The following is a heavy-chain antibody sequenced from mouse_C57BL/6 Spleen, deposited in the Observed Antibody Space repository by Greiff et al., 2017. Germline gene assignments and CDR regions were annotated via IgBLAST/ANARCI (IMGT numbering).Heavy chain of an antibody. J-gene: IGHJ2*01. V-gene: IGHV5-9-1*02. CDR3: TRDGSSYSFDY. Sequence: EVKLQESGEGLVKPGGSLKLSCAASGFTFSSYAMSWVRQTPEKRLEWVAYISSGGDYIYYADTVKGRFTISRDNARNTLYLQMSSLKSEDTAMYYCTRDGSSYSFDYWGQGATLTVSS. D-gene: IGHD1-1*01. CDR1: GFTFSSYA. CDR2: ISSGGDYI.